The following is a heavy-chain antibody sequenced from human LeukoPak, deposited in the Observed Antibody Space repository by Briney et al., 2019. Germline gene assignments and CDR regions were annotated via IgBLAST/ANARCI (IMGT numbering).Heavy chain of an antibody. V-gene: IGHV3-33*01. Sequence: GGSLRLSCAASGFTFSSYGRHWVRQAPGKGLEWVAVIWYDGSNKYYADSVKGRFTISRDNSKNTLYLQMNSLRAEDTAVYYCAREAPVPSYFDYWGQGTLVTVSS. CDR3: AREAPVPSYFDY. J-gene: IGHJ4*02. CDR1: GFTFSSYG. CDR2: IWYDGSNK.